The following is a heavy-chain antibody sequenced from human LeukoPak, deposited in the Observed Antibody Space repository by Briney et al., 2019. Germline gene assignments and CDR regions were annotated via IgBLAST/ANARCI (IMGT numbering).Heavy chain of an antibody. D-gene: IGHD6-13*01. V-gene: IGHV3-30*02. J-gene: IGHJ4*02. CDR1: GVTFSSYG. CDR2: IREDGSNK. CDR3: AALSSSWSGRVFDY. Sequence: HPGGALRLSCAASGVTFSSYGIYWGRQAPPKGLGWVSFIREDGSNKYYADSVKGRLTISRDNSKNTLYLQMNSLRADETAVYYCAALSSSWSGRVFDYWGQGTLVTVSS.